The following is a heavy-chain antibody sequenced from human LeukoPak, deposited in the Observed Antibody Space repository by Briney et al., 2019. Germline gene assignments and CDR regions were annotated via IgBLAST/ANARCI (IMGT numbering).Heavy chain of an antibody. CDR2: ISAYNGNT. D-gene: IGHD1-26*01. CDR1: GYTFTSSV. J-gene: IGHJ4*02. Sequence: GASLRVSCKASGYTFTSSVISGVREAPGEGLEWMGWISAYNGNTNYAQNLQGRVTMTTDTSTSTAYMELRSLRSDDTAVYYCARVWIVGATAEFDYWGQGTLVSVSS. V-gene: IGHV1-18*01. CDR3: ARVWIVGATAEFDY.